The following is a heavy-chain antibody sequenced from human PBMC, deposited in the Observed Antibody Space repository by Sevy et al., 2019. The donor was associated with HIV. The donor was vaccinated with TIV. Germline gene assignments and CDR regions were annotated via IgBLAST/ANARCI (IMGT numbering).Heavy chain of an antibody. V-gene: IGHV3-15*07. Sequence: GGSLRLSCAASGFTFSNAWMNWVRQAPGKGLEWVGRIKSKTDGGTTDYAAPVKGRFTISRDDGKNTLYVQMNSLKTEDTAVYYCTTDMYNCNYRPYPTTHSSCGQRALVTVSS. J-gene: IGHJ4*02. CDR1: GFTFSNAW. CDR3: TTDMYNCNYRPYPTTHSS. CDR2: IKSKTDGGTT. D-gene: IGHD1-7*01.